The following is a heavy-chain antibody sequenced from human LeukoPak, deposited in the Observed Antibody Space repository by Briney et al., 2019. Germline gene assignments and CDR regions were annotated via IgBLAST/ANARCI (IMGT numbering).Heavy chain of an antibody. CDR3: AAVSNPDYYYTDV. J-gene: IGHJ6*03. Sequence: GASVKVSCKASGFTFTSSAMQWVRQARGQRLEWIGWIVVGSGNTNYAQKFQERVTITRDMSTSTAYMELSSLRSEDTAVYYCAAVSNPDYYYTDVWGKGTTVTVSS. CDR2: IVVGSGNT. V-gene: IGHV1-58*02. CDR1: GFTFTSSA. D-gene: IGHD1-14*01.